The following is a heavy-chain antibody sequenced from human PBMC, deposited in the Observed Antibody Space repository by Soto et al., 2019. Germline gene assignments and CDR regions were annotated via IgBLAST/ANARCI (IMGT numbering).Heavy chain of an antibody. Sequence: GGSLRLSCAASGFTFSNYGMHWVRQGPGKGLEWVSFICSDGSNKYYADSVKGRFTISRDNSKKTLYLQMNSLRAEDTAVYYCSRPVSGKGLGWFDXWGQGTSVTVSX. CDR3: SRPVSGKGLGWFDX. D-gene: IGHD3-10*01. CDR1: GFTFSNYG. V-gene: IGHV3-33*01. CDR2: ICSDGSNK. J-gene: IGHJ5*02.